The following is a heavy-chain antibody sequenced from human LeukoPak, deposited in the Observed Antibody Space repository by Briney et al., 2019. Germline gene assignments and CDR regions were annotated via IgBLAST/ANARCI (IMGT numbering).Heavy chain of an antibody. CDR3: ARPKVGATYAFDI. J-gene: IGHJ3*02. CDR1: GGSISSSSYY. D-gene: IGHD1-26*01. V-gene: IGHV4-39*07. CDR2: IYYSGST. Sequence: SETLSLTCTVSGGSISSSSYYWGWIRQPPGKGLEWIGSIYYSGSTYYNPSLKSRVTISVDTSKNQFSLKLSSVTAADTAVYYCARPKVGATYAFDIWGQGTMVTVSS.